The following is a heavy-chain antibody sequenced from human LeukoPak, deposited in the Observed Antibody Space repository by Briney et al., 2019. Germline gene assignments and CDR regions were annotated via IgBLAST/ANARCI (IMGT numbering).Heavy chain of an antibody. Sequence: GGSLRLSCAASGFTFSSYAMSWVRQAPGQGLEWVSAISGSGGSTYYADSVKGRFTISRDNSKNTLYLQMNSLRAEDTAVYYCTKEGYYDSSGLDYWGQGTLVTVSS. D-gene: IGHD3-22*01. CDR1: GFTFSSYA. J-gene: IGHJ4*02. CDR2: ISGSGGST. V-gene: IGHV3-23*01. CDR3: TKEGYYDSSGLDY.